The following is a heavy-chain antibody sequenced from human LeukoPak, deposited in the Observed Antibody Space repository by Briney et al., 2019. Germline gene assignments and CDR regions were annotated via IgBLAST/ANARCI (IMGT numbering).Heavy chain of an antibody. CDR1: GFTFSSYA. D-gene: IGHD3-3*01. Sequence: PGGSLRLSCAASGFTFSSYAMSWVRQAPGKGLEWVAVISYDGSNKYYADSVKGRFTISRDNSKNTLYLQMNSLRAEDTAVYYCAADRFWSGYYPPWGQGTLVTVSS. CDR2: ISYDGSNK. J-gene: IGHJ5*02. V-gene: IGHV3-30*04. CDR3: AADRFWSGYYPP.